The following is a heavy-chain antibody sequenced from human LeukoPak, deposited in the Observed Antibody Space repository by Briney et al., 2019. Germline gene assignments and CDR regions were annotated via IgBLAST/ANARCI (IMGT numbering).Heavy chain of an antibody. J-gene: IGHJ4*02. V-gene: IGHV3-48*03. CDR1: GFTSSSYE. CDR2: ISGSGSTI. CDR3: AREDPNYYDSSGYPDY. Sequence: GGSLRLSCAASGFTSSSYEMNWVRQAPGKGLEWVSYISGSGSTIYYADSVKGRFTISRDNAKNSLYLQMNSLRAEDTAVYYCAREDPNYYDSSGYPDYWGQGTLVTVSS. D-gene: IGHD3-22*01.